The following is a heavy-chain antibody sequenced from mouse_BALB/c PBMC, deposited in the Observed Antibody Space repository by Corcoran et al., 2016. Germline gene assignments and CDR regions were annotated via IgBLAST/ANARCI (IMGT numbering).Heavy chain of an antibody. CDR3: ASGDYDEYYFDY. CDR1: GYTFTHYG. V-gene: IGHV9-1*02. D-gene: IGHD2-4*01. CDR2: INTYTGEP. Sequence: QIQLVQSGPELKKPGETVKISCKASGYTFTHYGMNWVKQAPGKGLKWMGWINTYTGEPTYADDFKGRFAFSLETSASTAYLQINNLKNEDMATYFCASGDYDEYYFDYWGQGTTLTVSS. J-gene: IGHJ2*01.